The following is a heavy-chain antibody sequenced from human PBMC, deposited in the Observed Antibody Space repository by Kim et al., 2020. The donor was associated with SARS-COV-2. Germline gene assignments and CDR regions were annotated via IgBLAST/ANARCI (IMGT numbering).Heavy chain of an antibody. Sequence: GGSLRLSCAASGFTFDDYAMHWVRQAPGKGLEWVSGISWNSGSIGYADSVKGRFTISRDNAKNSLYLQMNSLRAEDTALYYCAKGTYGDVHNWFDPWGQGTLVTVSS. J-gene: IGHJ5*02. CDR2: ISWNSGSI. CDR3: AKGTYGDVHNWFDP. V-gene: IGHV3-9*01. D-gene: IGHD4-17*01. CDR1: GFTFDDYA.